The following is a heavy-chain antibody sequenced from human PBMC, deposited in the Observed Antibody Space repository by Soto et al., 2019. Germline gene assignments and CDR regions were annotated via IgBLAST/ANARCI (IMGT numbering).Heavy chain of an antibody. Sequence: QLQLQESGPGLVKPSETLSLTCTVSGGSISSSSYYWGWIRQPPGKGLEWMWSIYYSGSTYHNPPLTSRLTISVDTSKNQFSLKLSSVPAAATAVYYRARNDDGGSDYWGQGTLVTVSS. J-gene: IGHJ4*02. V-gene: IGHV4-39*01. CDR3: ARNDDGGSDY. CDR2: IYYSGST. D-gene: IGHD4-17*01. CDR1: GGSISSSSYY.